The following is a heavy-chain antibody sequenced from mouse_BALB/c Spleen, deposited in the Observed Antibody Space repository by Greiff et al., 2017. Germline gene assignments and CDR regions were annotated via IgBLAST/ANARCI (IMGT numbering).Heavy chain of an antibody. Sequence: VKVVESGPGLVAPSQSLSITCTVSGFSLTSYGVHWVRQPPGKGLEWLGVIWAGGSTNYNSALMSRLSISKDNSKSQVFLKMNSLQTDDTAMYYCARELTGYWYFDVWGAGTTVTVSS. CDR3: ARELTGYWYFDV. CDR2: IWAGGST. V-gene: IGHV2-9*02. CDR1: GFSLTSYG. J-gene: IGHJ1*01. D-gene: IGHD4-1*01.